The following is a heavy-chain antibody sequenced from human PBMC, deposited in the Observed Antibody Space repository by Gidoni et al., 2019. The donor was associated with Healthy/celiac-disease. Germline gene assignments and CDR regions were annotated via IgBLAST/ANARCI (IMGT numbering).Heavy chain of an antibody. V-gene: IGHV4-4*02. D-gene: IGHD4-4*01. Sequence: QVQLQESGPGLVKPSGTLSLTCAVSGGSISRSTCWSWVRQLPGKGLEWIGEIYHSGSTNYNTSLKSRVTISVDKSKNQCSLKLSSVTAADTAVYYCARGFRIAVTTWFDLWWFDPWGQGTLVTVSS. CDR1: GGSISRSTC. CDR3: ARGFRIAVTTWFDLWWFDP. CDR2: IYHSGST. J-gene: IGHJ5*02.